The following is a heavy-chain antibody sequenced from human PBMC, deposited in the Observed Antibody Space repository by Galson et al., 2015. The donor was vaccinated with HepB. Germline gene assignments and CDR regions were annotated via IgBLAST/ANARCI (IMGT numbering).Heavy chain of an antibody. D-gene: IGHD1-26*01. CDR1: GFSVSSDY. Sequence: SLRLSCAASGFSVSSDYMSWVRQAPGKGLEWVSDIYSGGNRYYADSVKGRFIISRDDSKNTLYLQLYSLSAEDTAIYYCARQRGGGYYYYFDHWGQEPWSPSPQ. CDR3: ARQRGGGYYYYFDH. V-gene: IGHV3-53*05. CDR2: IYSGGNR. J-gene: IGHJ4*01.